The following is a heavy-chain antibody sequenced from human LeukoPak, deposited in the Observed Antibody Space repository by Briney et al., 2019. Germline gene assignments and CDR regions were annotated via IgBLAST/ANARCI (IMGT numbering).Heavy chain of an antibody. CDR1: GGSISSYY. V-gene: IGHV4-59*08. D-gene: IGHD5-18*01. CDR2: IYYSGST. CDR3: ARGESSIRDQQLFNY. Sequence: SETLSLTCTVSGGSISSYYWSWIRQPPGKGLEWIGYIYYSGSTNYNPSLKSRVTISVDTSKNQFSLKLSSVTAADTAVYYCARGESSIRDQQLFNYWGQGTLVTVSS. J-gene: IGHJ4*02.